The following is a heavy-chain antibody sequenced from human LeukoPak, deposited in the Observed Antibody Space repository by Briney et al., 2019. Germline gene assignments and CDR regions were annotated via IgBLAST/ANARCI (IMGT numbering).Heavy chain of an antibody. J-gene: IGHJ6*02. CDR2: INPNSGGT. V-gene: IGHV1-2*02. Sequence: GASVKVSCKASGYTFTGCYMHWVRQAPGQGLEWMGWINPNSGGTNYAQKFQGRVTMTRDTSISTAYMELSRLRSDDTAVYYCASPGNYGSGRTRRIYGMDVWGQGTTVTVSS. CDR3: ASPGNYGSGRTRRIYGMDV. D-gene: IGHD3-10*01. CDR1: GYTFTGCY.